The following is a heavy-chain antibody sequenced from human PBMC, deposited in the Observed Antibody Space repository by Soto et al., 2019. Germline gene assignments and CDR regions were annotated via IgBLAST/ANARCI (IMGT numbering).Heavy chain of an antibody. CDR2: IHYSGNT. J-gene: IGHJ4*02. D-gene: IGHD6-13*01. Sequence: QVRLQESGPGLVKPSETLSLTCTVSGGSISDSYGAWIRQPPGKGLEYIGFIHYSGNTNYNPSLGGRATISSATRKNQSSLSLKYVSAADTAIYYCARGYGSSWWDWGQGTLVAVSS. V-gene: IGHV4-59*01. CDR3: ARGYGSSWWD. CDR1: GGSISDSY.